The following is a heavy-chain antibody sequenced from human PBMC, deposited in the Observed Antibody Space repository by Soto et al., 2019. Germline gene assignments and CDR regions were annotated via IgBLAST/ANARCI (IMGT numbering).Heavy chain of an antibody. CDR2: IWYDGSNK. Sequence: GGSLRLSCAASGFTFSSYGMHWVRQAPGKGLEWVAVIWYDGSNKYYADSVKGRFTISRDNSKNTLYLQMNSLRAEDTAVYYCARSQAVAGDDAFDIWGQGTMVTVSS. J-gene: IGHJ3*02. V-gene: IGHV3-33*01. D-gene: IGHD6-19*01. CDR1: GFTFSSYG. CDR3: ARSQAVAGDDAFDI.